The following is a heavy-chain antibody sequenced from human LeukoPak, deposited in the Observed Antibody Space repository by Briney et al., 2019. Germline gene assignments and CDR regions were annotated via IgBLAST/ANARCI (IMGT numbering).Heavy chain of an antibody. J-gene: IGHJ4*02. V-gene: IGHV3-21*01. CDR3: ARDSDWVFDY. Sequence: PGGSLRLSCAASGFTFSSYSMNWVRQAPGKGLEWVSSISSSSSYIYYADSVKGRFTISRDSAKNSLYLQMNSLRIEDTAVYYCARDSDWVFDYWGQGTLVTVSS. CDR1: GFTFSSYS. CDR2: ISSSSSYI. D-gene: IGHD3/OR15-3a*01.